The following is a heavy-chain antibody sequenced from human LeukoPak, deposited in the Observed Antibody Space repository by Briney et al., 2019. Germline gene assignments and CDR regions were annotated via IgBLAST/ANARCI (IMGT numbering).Heavy chain of an antibody. J-gene: IGHJ6*03. D-gene: IGHD5-18*01. Sequence: GASVKVSCKASGGTFSSYAISWVRQAPGQGLEWMGGIIPIFGTANYARKFQGRVTITADESTSTAYMELSRLRSDDTAVYYCARDQDLDTAMVGDYYYYMDVWGKGTTVTVSS. CDR1: GGTFSSYA. CDR3: ARDQDLDTAMVGDYYYYMDV. V-gene: IGHV1-69*13. CDR2: IIPIFGTA.